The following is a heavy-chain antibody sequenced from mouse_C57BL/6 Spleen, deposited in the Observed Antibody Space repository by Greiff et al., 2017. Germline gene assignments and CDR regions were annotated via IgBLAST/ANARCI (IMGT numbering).Heavy chain of an antibody. CDR2: IYPGDGDT. CDR3: AIITTDGWYFDV. V-gene: IGHV1-82*01. D-gene: IGHD1-1*01. CDR1: GYAFSSSW. J-gene: IGHJ1*03. Sequence: VQLQQSGPELVKPGASVKISCKASGYAFSSSWMNWVKQRPGKGLEWIGRIYPGDGDTNYNGKFKGKAILTADKSSSTAYMQLSSLTSEDSAVYFCAIITTDGWYFDVWGTGTTVTVSS.